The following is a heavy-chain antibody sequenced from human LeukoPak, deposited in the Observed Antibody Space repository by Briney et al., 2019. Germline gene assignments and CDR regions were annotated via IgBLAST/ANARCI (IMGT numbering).Heavy chain of an antibody. V-gene: IGHV1-46*01. Sequence: ASVEVSCKASGYTFTSYYMHWVRQAPGQGLEWMGIINPSGGSTSYAQKFQGRVTMTRDMSTSTVYMELSSLRSEDTAVYYCARGPSGSYHLANWFDPWGQGTLVTVSS. CDR3: ARGPSGSYHLANWFDP. CDR2: INPSGGST. CDR1: GYTFTSYY. D-gene: IGHD1-26*01. J-gene: IGHJ5*02.